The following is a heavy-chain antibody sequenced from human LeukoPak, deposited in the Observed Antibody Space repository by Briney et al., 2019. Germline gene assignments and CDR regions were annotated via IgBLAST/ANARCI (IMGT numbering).Heavy chain of an antibody. CDR1: GFTFSDYT. J-gene: IGHJ4*02. D-gene: IGHD3-10*01. Sequence: PGGSLKLSCAGLGFTFSDYTMTWVRQTPEKGLQWVSGISGSGGSRYYAESVKGRFTISRDNSKNTLYLQMNSLRAEDTAVYYCAKGPAKKGLWFGESSGYFDYWGQGTLVTVSS. CDR2: ISGSGGSR. CDR3: AKGPAKKGLWFGESSGYFDY. V-gene: IGHV3-23*01.